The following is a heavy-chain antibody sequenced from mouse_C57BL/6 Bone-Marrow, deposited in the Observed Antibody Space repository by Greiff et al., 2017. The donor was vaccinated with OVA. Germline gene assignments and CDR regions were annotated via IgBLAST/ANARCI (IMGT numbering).Heavy chain of an antibody. Sequence: EVKLVESVAELVRPGASVKLSCTASGFNIKNTYMHWVKQRPEQGLEWIGRIDPANGNTTYAPKFQGKATITADTSSNTAYLQLSSLTSEDTAIYYCAPHYYGSSYGYFDVWGTGTTVTVSS. D-gene: IGHD1-1*01. CDR3: APHYYGSSYGYFDV. V-gene: IGHV14-3*01. CDR2: IDPANGNT. J-gene: IGHJ1*03. CDR1: GFNIKNTY.